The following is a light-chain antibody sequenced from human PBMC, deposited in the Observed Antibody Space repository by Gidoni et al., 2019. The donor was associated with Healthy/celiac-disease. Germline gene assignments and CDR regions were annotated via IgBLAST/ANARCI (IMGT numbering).Light chain of an antibody. V-gene: IGKV1-39*01. Sequence: DIQMTQSPSSLSASVGDRVTITCRASQSISSYLNWYQQKPGKAPKLLIYAASRLQSGVPSRFSGRGSGTDFTLTSSSLQPEDFATYYCQQSYSTPLTFGGGTKVEIK. CDR1: QSISSY. CDR3: QQSYSTPLT. CDR2: AAS. J-gene: IGKJ4*01.